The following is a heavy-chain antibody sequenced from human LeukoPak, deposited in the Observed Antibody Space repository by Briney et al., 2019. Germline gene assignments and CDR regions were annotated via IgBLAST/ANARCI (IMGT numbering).Heavy chain of an antibody. J-gene: IGHJ5*02. CDR3: TRSADSTLGVTWFDP. Sequence: SETLSLTCAVYGGSFSGYYWSWIRQPPGEGLEWIGEINHSGSTNYNPSLKSRVTISVDTSKNQFSLKLSSVTAADTAVYYCTRSADSTLGVTWFDPWGQGTLVTVSS. D-gene: IGHD2-21*02. CDR2: INHSGST. CDR1: GGSFSGYY. V-gene: IGHV4-34*01.